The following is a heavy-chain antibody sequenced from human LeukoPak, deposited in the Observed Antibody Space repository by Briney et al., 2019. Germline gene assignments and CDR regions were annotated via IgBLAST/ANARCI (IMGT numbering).Heavy chain of an antibody. Sequence: PSETLSLTCTVSGGSISSSSYYWGWIRQPPGKGLEWIGSIYYSGSTHYNPSLKSRVTISVDTSKNQFSLKLSSVTAADTAVYYCARLKWELPPTGFDYWGQGTLVTVSS. D-gene: IGHD1-26*01. CDR3: ARLKWELPPTGFDY. V-gene: IGHV4-39*01. CDR2: IYYSGST. J-gene: IGHJ4*02. CDR1: GGSISSSSYY.